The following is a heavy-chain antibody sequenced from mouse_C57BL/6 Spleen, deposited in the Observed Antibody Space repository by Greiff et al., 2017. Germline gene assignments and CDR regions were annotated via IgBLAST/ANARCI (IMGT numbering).Heavy chain of an antibody. Sequence: VQLQQPGTELVKPGASVKLSCKASGYTFTSYGISWVKQRPGQGLEWIGEIYPRSGNTYYNEKFKGKATLTADKSSSTAYMELRSLTSEDSAVYFCARREEYGNYVDFDVWGTGTTVTVSS. D-gene: IGHD2-1*01. CDR3: ARREEYGNYVDFDV. CDR1: GYTFTSYG. CDR2: IYPRSGNT. J-gene: IGHJ1*03. V-gene: IGHV1-81*01.